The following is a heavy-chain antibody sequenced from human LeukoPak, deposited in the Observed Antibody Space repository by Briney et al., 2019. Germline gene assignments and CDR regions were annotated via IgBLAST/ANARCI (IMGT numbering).Heavy chain of an antibody. J-gene: IGHJ4*02. Sequence: SGPTLVKPTQTLTVTCNFAAFSLSTSGVGVGWIRQPPGKALEWLALIYWDDDKRYSPSLKSRLTITKDTSKNQVVLTMTNMDPVVTATYYSAQRRDYGDPGDYFDYWGQGTLVTVSS. CDR1: AFSLSTSGVG. V-gene: IGHV2-5*02. CDR3: AQRRDYGDPGDYFDY. CDR2: IYWDDDK. D-gene: IGHD4-17*01.